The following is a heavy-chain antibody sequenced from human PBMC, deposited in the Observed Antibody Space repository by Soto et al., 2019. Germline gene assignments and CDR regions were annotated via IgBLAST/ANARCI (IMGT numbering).Heavy chain of an antibody. V-gene: IGHV4-30-2*01. CDR2: VYYSGTA. CDR1: GASLSSGDCS. D-gene: IGHD3-10*01. Sequence: SETLSLTCSVSGASLSSGDCSWSWFRRPPGKDLEWIAYVYYSGTASYNPSLKSQVTISVDSSKNQFSLTVKSVTAADTAAYLCARGNPQLRGFFDFWGRGTQVTVSS. CDR3: ARGNPQLRGFFDF. J-gene: IGHJ4*02.